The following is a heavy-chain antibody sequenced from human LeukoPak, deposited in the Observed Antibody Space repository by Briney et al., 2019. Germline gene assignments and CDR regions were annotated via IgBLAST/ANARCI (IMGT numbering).Heavy chain of an antibody. J-gene: IGHJ4*02. Sequence: ASVKVSCKTSGYTFTDYYIHWVRQAPGQGLEWMGWINPNSGGTNYAQKFQGWVTMTRDTSISTAYMELSRLRSDETAVYYCASGRYYDSMPDYWGQGTLVTVSS. D-gene: IGHD3-22*01. V-gene: IGHV1-2*04. CDR1: GYTFTDYY. CDR3: ASGRYYDSMPDY. CDR2: INPNSGGT.